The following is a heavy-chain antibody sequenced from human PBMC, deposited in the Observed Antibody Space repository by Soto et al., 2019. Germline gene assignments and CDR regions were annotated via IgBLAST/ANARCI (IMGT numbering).Heavy chain of an antibody. CDR1: GFTFSNYA. J-gene: IGHJ4*02. Sequence: EVQLLESGGGLVQPGGSLRLSCAASGFTFSNYAMTWVRQAPGKGLEWASTISGSGDNTYYADSVRGRFTISTDNSKNTLYLQMNSLRADDTAVYYCAKRPLAARHTDYWGQGTLVTVSS. CDR2: ISGSGDNT. CDR3: AKRPLAARHTDY. V-gene: IGHV3-23*01. D-gene: IGHD6-6*01.